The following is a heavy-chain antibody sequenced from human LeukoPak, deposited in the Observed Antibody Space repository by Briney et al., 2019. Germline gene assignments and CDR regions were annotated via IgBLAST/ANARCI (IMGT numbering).Heavy chain of an antibody. J-gene: IGHJ4*02. D-gene: IGHD6-19*01. CDR2: ISSSSSSI. CDR3: ARVGGRLAVAAPFDY. Sequence: PGGSLRLSCAASGFTFSTYAMSWVRQAPGKGLEWVSSISSSSSSIYYADSVSGRFTISRDNAKNSLYLQMNSLRAEDTAVYYCARVGGRLAVAAPFDYWGQGTLVTVSS. V-gene: IGHV3-21*01. CDR1: GFTFSTYA.